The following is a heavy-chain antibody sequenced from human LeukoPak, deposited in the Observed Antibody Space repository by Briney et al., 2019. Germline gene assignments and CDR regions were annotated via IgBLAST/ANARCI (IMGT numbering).Heavy chain of an antibody. V-gene: IGHV3-21*06. CDR3: ARVRYYKDWFDP. D-gene: IGHD3-10*01. CDR1: GFTFSNYN. J-gene: IGHJ5*02. CDR2: TSSTSSYI. Sequence: GGSLRLSCAASGFTFSNYNFYWVRQAPGKGLEWVSSTSSTSSYIYYADSVKGRFTISRDNAKNSLYLQMNSLRAEDTAVYYCARVRYYKDWFDPWGQGTLVTVSS.